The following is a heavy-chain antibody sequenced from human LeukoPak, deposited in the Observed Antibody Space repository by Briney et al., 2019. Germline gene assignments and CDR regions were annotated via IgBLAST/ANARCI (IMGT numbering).Heavy chain of an antibody. CDR1: GDSISSSNYY. CDR2: IYYSGST. CDR3: ARQGDYCSTTSCYDY. V-gene: IGHV4-39*01. J-gene: IGHJ4*02. Sequence: PSETLSLTCTVSGDSISSSNYYWGWIRQPPGKGLEWIGTIYYSGSTYYNPSLKSRVTISVDTSKNQFSLKVSSVTAADTAVYYCARQGDYCSTTSCYDYWGQGILVTVSS. D-gene: IGHD2-2*01.